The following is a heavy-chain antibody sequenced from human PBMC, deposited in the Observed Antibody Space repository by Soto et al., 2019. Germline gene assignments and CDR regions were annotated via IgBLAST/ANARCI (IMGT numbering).Heavy chain of an antibody. V-gene: IGHV1-18*01. CDR1: GYTFTSYG. Sequence: ASVKVSCKASGYTFTSYGISWVRQAPGQGLEWMGWISAYNGNTNYAQKLQGRVTMTTDASTSTAYMELRSLRSDYTAVYYCASPQASSSYYYYYYMDVWGKGATVTVSS. CDR2: ISAYNGNT. D-gene: IGHD6-6*01. CDR3: ASPQASSSYYYYYYMDV. J-gene: IGHJ6*03.